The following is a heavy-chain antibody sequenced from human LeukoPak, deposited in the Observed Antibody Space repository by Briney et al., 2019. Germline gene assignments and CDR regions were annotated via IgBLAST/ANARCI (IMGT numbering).Heavy chain of an antibody. Sequence: PGGSLRLSCAASGFTVSSNYMSWVRQAPGKGLEWVSVICSGGSTYYAESVMGRFTISRDNSKNTLYLQMISMRAEDTAVYYWAREPDYYDSSGYCSGFDYWGQGTLVTVSS. V-gene: IGHV3-66*01. CDR2: ICSGGST. CDR3: AREPDYYDSSGYCSGFDY. CDR1: GFTVSSNY. J-gene: IGHJ4*02. D-gene: IGHD3-22*01.